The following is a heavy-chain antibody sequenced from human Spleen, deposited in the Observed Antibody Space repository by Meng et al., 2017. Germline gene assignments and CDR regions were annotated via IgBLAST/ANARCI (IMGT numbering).Heavy chain of an antibody. V-gene: IGHV4-39*01. CDR1: GGSISSSNYY. CDR2: IYHSGST. Sequence: LQLQGSGPGLVKPSETLSLTCTVSGGSISSSNYYWDWIRQPPGKGLEWIGAIYHSGSTSYNPSLQSRVTMFVDTSKNQFSLMLTSVTATDTAVYYCARRRGGSGRDCWGQGTLVTVSS. D-gene: IGHD3-10*01. J-gene: IGHJ4*02. CDR3: ARRRGGSGRDC.